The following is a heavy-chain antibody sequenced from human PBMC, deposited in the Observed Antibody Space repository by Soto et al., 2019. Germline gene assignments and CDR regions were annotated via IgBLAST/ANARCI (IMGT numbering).Heavy chain of an antibody. CDR1: GGTFSSYA. CDR2: IIPIFGTA. Sequence: SVKVSCKASGGTFSSYAISWVRQAPGPGLEWMGGIIPIFGTANYAQKFQGRVTITADESTSTAYMEMSSLRSEDTAGYYCATDFAGSGSYSCYYYGMGVWGQGTTVTVSS. J-gene: IGHJ6*02. CDR3: ATDFAGSGSYSCYYYGMGV. V-gene: IGHV1-69*13. D-gene: IGHD3-10*01.